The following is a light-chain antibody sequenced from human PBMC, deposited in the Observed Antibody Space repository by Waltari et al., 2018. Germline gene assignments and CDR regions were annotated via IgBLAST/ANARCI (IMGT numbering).Light chain of an antibody. Sequence: QTVVTQEPSLSVSPGGTVTLTCALSYGSLPTTSYATWYQPTPGQAPRTLVYKANARSSGVPDRFSGSILGNTAALTITGAQADDESDYYCALYMGSGIWVFGGGTRLTVL. CDR3: ALYMGSGIWV. CDR1: YGSLPTTSY. CDR2: KAN. J-gene: IGLJ3*02. V-gene: IGLV8-61*01.